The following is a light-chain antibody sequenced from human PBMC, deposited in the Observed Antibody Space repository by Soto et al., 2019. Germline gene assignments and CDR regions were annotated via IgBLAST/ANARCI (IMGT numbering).Light chain of an antibody. CDR3: CSYAGSTTRVQ. CDR1: SSDVDTYKY. CDR2: EVS. J-gene: IGLJ2*01. Sequence: QSVLTQPASVSGSPGQSITISCTGTSSDVDTYKYVSWYQQHPGKAPKLMIYEVSYRPSGVSDRFSGFKSGNTASLPISGLQAEDEADYYCCSYAGSTTRVQFGGGTKLTVL. V-gene: IGLV2-14*01.